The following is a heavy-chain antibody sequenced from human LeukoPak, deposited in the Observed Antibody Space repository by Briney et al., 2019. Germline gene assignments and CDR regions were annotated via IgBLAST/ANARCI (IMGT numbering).Heavy chain of an antibody. CDR3: ARFIHRSGWYEYFQH. CDR1: GFTFSNYW. J-gene: IGHJ1*01. V-gene: IGHV3-7*01. D-gene: IGHD6-19*01. Sequence: GGSLRLSRAASGFTFSNYWMSWIRQAPGKGLEWVANIKEDGSEKCHVDSVTGRFTISRDNANNSLHLQMNTLRAGDTAVYYCARFIHRSGWYEYFQHWGQGTLVTVSS. CDR2: IKEDGSEK.